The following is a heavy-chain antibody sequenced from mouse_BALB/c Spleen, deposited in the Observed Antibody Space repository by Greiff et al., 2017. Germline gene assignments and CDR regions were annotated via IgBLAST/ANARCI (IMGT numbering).Heavy chain of an antibody. CDR1: GFNIKDYY. CDR3: ARSDYAYAMDY. J-gene: IGHJ4*01. Sequence: EVQLQQSGAELVRSGASVKLSCTASGFNIKDYYMHWVKQRPEQGLEWIGYINPSTGYTEYNQKFKDKATLTADKSSSTAYMQLSSLTSEDSAVYYCARSDYAYAMDYWGQGTSVTVSS. D-gene: IGHD2-4*01. CDR2: INPSTGYT. V-gene: IGHV14-4*02.